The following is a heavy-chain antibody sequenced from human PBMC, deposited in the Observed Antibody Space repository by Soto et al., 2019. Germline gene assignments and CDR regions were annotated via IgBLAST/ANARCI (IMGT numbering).Heavy chain of an antibody. Sequence: PSETLSLTCTVSGGSISSYYWSWIRQPPGKGLEWIGYIYYSGSTNYNPSLKSRVTISVDTSKNQFSLKLSSVTAADTAVYYCARDRASERYNYYYYYMDVWGKGTTVTVSS. CDR3: ARDRASERYNYYYYYMDV. CDR1: GGSISSYY. J-gene: IGHJ6*03. D-gene: IGHD3-9*01. V-gene: IGHV4-59*01. CDR2: IYYSGST.